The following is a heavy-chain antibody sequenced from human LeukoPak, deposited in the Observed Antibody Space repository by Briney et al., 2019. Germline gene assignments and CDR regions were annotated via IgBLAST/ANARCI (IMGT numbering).Heavy chain of an antibody. CDR2: IWYDGSNK. CDR1: GFTFSNYG. D-gene: IGHD3-10*01. Sequence: GRSLRLSCAASGFTFSNYGMHWVRQAPGKGLEWVAVIWYDGSNKCYADSVEGRFTISRDNSKNTLYLQMNSLRAEDTAVYYCAIEYYYGSGSYYQGYWGQGTLVTVSS. CDR3: AIEYYYGSGSYYQGY. V-gene: IGHV3-33*01. J-gene: IGHJ4*02.